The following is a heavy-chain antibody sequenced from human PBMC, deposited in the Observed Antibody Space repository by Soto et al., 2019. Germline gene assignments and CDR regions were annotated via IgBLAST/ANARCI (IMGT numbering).Heavy chain of an antibody. D-gene: IGHD6-19*01. CDR3: ARGPRSGWPYCFSY. CDR1: GFTLSNYL. V-gene: IGHV3-48*01. J-gene: IGHJ4*02. CDR2: IGSSSVTI. Sequence: PGGSLRLSCAASGFTLSNYLMNWVRQAPGKGLERITCIGSSSVTIFNTDTVKGRFTISRDSAKNSLYLQMNSLRAEYTAMYYCARGPRSGWPYCFSYWGLGTRVTVYS.